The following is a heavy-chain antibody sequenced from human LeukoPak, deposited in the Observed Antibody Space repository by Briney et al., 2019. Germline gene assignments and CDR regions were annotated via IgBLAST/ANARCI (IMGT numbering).Heavy chain of an antibody. CDR3: AREIGYCSSTSCYFLGRRARRGVDY. D-gene: IGHD2-2*01. CDR1: GYTFTGYY. CDR2: INPNSGGT. Sequence: ASVKVSCKASGYTFTGYYMHWVRQAPGQGLEWMGWINPNSGGTNYAQKFQGRVTMTRDTSISTAYMELSRLRSDDTAVYYCAREIGYCSSTSCYFLGRRARRGVDYWGQGTLVTVSS. V-gene: IGHV1-2*02. J-gene: IGHJ4*02.